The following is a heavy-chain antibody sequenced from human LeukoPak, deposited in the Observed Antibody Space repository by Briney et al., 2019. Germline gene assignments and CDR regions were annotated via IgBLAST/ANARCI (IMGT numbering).Heavy chain of an antibody. V-gene: IGHV3-7*03. D-gene: IGHD1-14*01. CDR3: ATPLTGLNY. CDR1: GFTFSSYW. J-gene: IGHJ4*02. Sequence: PGRSLRLSCAASGFTFSSYWMSRVRQAPGKGLEWVANIKQDGSAKYYVDSVKGRFTISRDNAKNSLYLQMGSLRAEDTAVYYCATPLTGLNYWGQGTLVTVSS. CDR2: IKQDGSAK.